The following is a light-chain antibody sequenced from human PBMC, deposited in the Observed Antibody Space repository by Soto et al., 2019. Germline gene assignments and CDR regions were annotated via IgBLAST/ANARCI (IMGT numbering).Light chain of an antibody. Sequence: EIGMTQSPATLSVSPGERATLSCRASQSIPSNLAWYQQKPGQAPRPLIYGASTRATGIPARFSGSGSGTDFTLTISSLQSEDFAVYYCQQYNNWPITFGLGTRLEIK. CDR2: GAS. CDR3: QQYNNWPIT. CDR1: QSIPSN. J-gene: IGKJ5*01. V-gene: IGKV3-15*01.